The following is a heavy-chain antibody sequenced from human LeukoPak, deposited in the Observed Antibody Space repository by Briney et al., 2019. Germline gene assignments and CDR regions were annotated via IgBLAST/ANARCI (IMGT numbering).Heavy chain of an antibody. D-gene: IGHD3-10*01. CDR3: ASQTKYYSGSAGSYWGAFDL. CDR2: RWDDGRT. V-gene: IGHV3-43*02. CDR1: GLTFYDQA. Sequence: GGSLRLSCAASGLTFYDQAMHWGGQAPGTGGEGGAGRWDDGRTYYADSVTGRFTISRDISKTSLYLEMSSLSTEDTALYHCASQTKYYSGSAGSYWGAFDLWGQGTMVTVSS. J-gene: IGHJ3*01.